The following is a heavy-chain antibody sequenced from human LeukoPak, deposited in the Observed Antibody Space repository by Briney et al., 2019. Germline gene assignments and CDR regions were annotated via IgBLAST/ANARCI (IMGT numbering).Heavy chain of an antibody. Sequence: GGSLRLSCAASGFTFSSYSMNWVRQAPGKGLEWVSSISSSSSYIYYADSVKGRFTISRDNSKNTLYLQMNSLRAEDTAVYYCAKVQSPPYFENYYYYYMDVWGKGTTVTVSS. CDR3: AKVQSPPYFENYYYYYMDV. CDR2: ISSSSSYI. V-gene: IGHV3-21*01. D-gene: IGHD2/OR15-2a*01. J-gene: IGHJ6*03. CDR1: GFTFSSYS.